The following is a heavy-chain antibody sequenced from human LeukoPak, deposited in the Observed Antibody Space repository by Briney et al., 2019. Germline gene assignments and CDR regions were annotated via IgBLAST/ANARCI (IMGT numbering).Heavy chain of an antibody. CDR2: ISAYNGNT. J-gene: IGHJ4*02. CDR1: GYTFTSYG. CDR3: ARLLLWFGELLPAFDY. D-gene: IGHD3-10*01. V-gene: IGHV1-18*01. Sequence: ASVKVSCKASGYTFTSYGISWVRQAPGQGLEWMGWISAYNGNTNYAQKLQGRVTMTTDTSTSTAYTELRSLRSDDTAVYYCARLLLWFGELLPAFDYWGQGTLVTVSS.